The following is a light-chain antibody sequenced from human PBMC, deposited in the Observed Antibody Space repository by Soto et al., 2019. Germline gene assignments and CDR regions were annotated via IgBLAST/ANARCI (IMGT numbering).Light chain of an antibody. V-gene: IGKV1-39*01. Sequence: DIQMTQSPSSLSASVGDRVTITCRTSQSISSYLNWYRQKPGKAAKLLIYVASSLQSGVPSRFSGSASGTDFTLAISSLEPEDFATYYCQQSYRTPVTFGQGTKVEIK. CDR3: QQSYRTPVT. CDR2: VAS. CDR1: QSISSY. J-gene: IGKJ1*01.